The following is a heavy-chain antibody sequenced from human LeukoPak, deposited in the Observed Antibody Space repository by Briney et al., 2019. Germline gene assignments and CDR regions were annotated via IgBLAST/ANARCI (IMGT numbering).Heavy chain of an antibody. CDR3: ARDGSIDIVVVPAAIGLAY. Sequence: GASVTVSCKVSGYTLTELSMHWVRQAPGQGLEWMGIINPSGGSTSYAQKFQGRVTMTSDTSTSTVYMELSSLRSEDTAVYYCARDGSIDIVVVPAAIGLAYWGQGTLVTVSS. D-gene: IGHD2-2*02. CDR1: GYTLTELS. V-gene: IGHV1-46*01. CDR2: INPSGGST. J-gene: IGHJ4*02.